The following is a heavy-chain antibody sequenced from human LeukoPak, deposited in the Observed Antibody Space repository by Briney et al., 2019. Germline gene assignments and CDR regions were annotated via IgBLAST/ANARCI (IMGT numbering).Heavy chain of an antibody. CDR1: GFTFKSYA. Sequence: GGSLRLSCATSGFTFKSYAMNWVRQSPGKGLEWVSSISGDSTDIYYADSLMGRSTISRDNAKNSLYLQMNSLRAEDTAVYYCAKPSLTPTNFDYWGQGTLVTVSS. J-gene: IGHJ4*02. V-gene: IGHV3-21*01. CDR3: AKPSLTPTNFDY. CDR2: ISGDSTDI. D-gene: IGHD1-1*01.